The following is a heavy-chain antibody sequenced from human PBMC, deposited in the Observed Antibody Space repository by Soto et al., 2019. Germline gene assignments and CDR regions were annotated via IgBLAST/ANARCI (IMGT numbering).Heavy chain of an antibody. Sequence: EVQLLESGGGLVQPGGSLRLSCTASGFTFNSHAMTWVRQAPGKGLEWVSGLSDSGSSTYYADSVKGRFTISRDNFMNTVYLQMNTLRVEDTAVYYCAKVSSSWYSGFFDLWGQGTRVTVSS. J-gene: IGHJ4*02. CDR3: AKVSSSWYSGFFDL. V-gene: IGHV3-23*01. CDR1: GFTFNSHA. D-gene: IGHD6-13*01. CDR2: LSDSGSST.